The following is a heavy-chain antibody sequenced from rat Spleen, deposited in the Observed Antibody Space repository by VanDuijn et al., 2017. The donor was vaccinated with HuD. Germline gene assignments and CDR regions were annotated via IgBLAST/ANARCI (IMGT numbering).Heavy chain of an antibody. D-gene: IGHD1-11*01. Sequence: QVQLKESGPGLVQPSQTLSLTCTVSGFSLITNGVSWVRQPPGKGLEWMGVIWTGGSTAYNSLIKSRLSISKDISKSQVFLKMNSLQTEDTATYYCARDPYGLYYFDHWGQGVTVTVSS. V-gene: IGHV2-4*01. J-gene: IGHJ2*01. CDR3: ARDPYGLYYFDH. CDR2: IWTGGST. CDR1: GFSLITNG.